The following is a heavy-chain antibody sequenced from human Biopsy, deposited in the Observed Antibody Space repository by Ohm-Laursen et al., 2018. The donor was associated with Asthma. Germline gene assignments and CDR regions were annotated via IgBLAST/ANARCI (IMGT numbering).Heavy chain of an antibody. J-gene: IGHJ6*02. Sequence: SLRLSCTASGFTFSNAWMSWVRQAPGKGLEWISYINGKSNSIEYADSVKGRFTFSRDNSQNTLSLEMNSLRVEDTAVYYCARDLRSDNWNPWGMDVWGLGTTVTVAS. CDR1: GFTFSNAW. D-gene: IGHD1-20*01. V-gene: IGHV3-48*01. CDR3: ARDLRSDNWNPWGMDV. CDR2: INGKSNSI.